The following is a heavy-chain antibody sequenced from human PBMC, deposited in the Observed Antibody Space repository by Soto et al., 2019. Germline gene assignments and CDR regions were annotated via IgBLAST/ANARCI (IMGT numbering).Heavy chain of an antibody. D-gene: IGHD3-3*01. CDR1: GFTFSSYA. Sequence: QPVGSLRLSCAASGFTFSSYAMHWVRQAPGKGLEWVAVISYDGSNKYYADSVKGRFTISRDNSKNTLYLQMNSLRAEDTAVYYCARDPNFVPSGYDLDYWGQGTLVTVSS. V-gene: IGHV3-30-3*01. CDR2: ISYDGSNK. CDR3: ARDPNFVPSGYDLDY. J-gene: IGHJ4*02.